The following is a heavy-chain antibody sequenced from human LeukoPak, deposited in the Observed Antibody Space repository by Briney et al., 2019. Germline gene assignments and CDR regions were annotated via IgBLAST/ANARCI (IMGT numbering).Heavy chain of an antibody. CDR3: ARDRLGQEFGAYMDV. CDR2: INPNSGGT. J-gene: IGHJ6*03. CDR1: GYTFTGYY. D-gene: IGHD3-16*01. V-gene: IGHV1-2*02. Sequence: ASVKVSCKASGYTFTGYYIHWVRQAPGQGLDWMGWINPNSGGTNYAQKFQGRVTMNRGTSISTAYLALSRLRSDDRAVYYCARDRLGQEFGAYMDVWGKGTTVTVSS.